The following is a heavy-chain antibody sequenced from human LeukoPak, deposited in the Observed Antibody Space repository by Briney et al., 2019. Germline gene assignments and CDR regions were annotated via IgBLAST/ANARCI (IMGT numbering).Heavy chain of an antibody. Sequence: SETLSLTCAVYGGSFSGYYWSWIRQPPGKGLEWIGEINHSGSTNYNPSLKSRVTISVDTSKNQFSLKLSSVTAADTAVYYCARGRGRWLQFNAFDIWGQGTMVTVS. V-gene: IGHV4-34*01. CDR2: INHSGST. CDR3: ARGRGRWLQFNAFDI. CDR1: GGSFSGYY. D-gene: IGHD5-24*01. J-gene: IGHJ3*02.